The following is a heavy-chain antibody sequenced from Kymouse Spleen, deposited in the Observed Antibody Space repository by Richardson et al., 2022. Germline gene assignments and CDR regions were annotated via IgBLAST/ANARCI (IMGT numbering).Heavy chain of an antibody. D-gene: IGHD3-9*01. Sequence: EVQLVESGGGLVQPGGSLRLSCAASGFTFSSYSMNWVRQAPGKGLEWVSYISSSSSTIYYADSVKGRFTISRDNAKNSLYLQMNSLRDEDTAVYYCARDFDFDWLPSYYYYYGMDVWGQGTTVTVSS. CDR1: GFTFSSYS. V-gene: IGHV3-48*02. CDR3: ARDFDFDWLPSYYYYYGMDV. J-gene: IGHJ6*02. CDR2: ISSSSSTI.